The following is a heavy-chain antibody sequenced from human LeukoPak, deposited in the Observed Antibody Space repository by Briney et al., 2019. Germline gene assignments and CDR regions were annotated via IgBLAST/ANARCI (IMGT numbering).Heavy chain of an antibody. CDR1: GGSISSYY. D-gene: IGHD2-15*01. V-gene: IGHV4-4*09. J-gene: IGHJ4*02. Sequence: SETLSLTCTVSGGSISSYYWSWIRQPPGKGLEWIGYIYTSGSTNYNPSLKSRVTISVDTSKNQFSLKLSSVTAADTAVYYCARRYCSGGSCYSGGYYFDYWGQGTLVTVSS. CDR2: IYTSGST. CDR3: ARRYCSGGSCYSGGYYFDY.